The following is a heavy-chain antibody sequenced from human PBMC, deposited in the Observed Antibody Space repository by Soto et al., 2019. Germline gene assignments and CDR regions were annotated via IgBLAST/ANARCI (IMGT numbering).Heavy chain of an antibody. D-gene: IGHD6-13*01. CDR3: ARDRGGNRIAAAGTWYNWFDP. Sequence: ASVKVSCKASGYTFTGYYMHWVLQAPGQGLEWMGWINPNSGGTNYAQKFQGWVTMTRDTSISTAYMELSRLRSDDTAVYYCARDRGGNRIAAAGTWYNWFDPWGQGTLVTVSS. CDR1: GYTFTGYY. CDR2: INPNSGGT. J-gene: IGHJ5*02. V-gene: IGHV1-2*04.